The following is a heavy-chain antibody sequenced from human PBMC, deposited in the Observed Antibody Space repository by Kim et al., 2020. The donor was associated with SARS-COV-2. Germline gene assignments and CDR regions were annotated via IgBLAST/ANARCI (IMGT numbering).Heavy chain of an antibody. Sequence: DSVKGRFNISRDNSKNTLYLQMNSLRAEDTAVYYCAKRESITGTTIFDYWGQGTLVTVSS. J-gene: IGHJ4*02. D-gene: IGHD1-7*01. CDR3: AKRESITGTTIFDY. V-gene: IGHV3-23*01.